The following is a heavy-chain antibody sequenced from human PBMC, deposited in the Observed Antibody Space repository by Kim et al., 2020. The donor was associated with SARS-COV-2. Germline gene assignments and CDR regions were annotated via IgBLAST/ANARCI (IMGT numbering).Heavy chain of an antibody. CDR1: GYTFTSYA. D-gene: IGHD3-22*01. V-gene: IGHV1-3*01. J-gene: IGHJ4*02. CDR2: INAGNGNT. CDR3: ARVRTHYYDSSGPNDY. Sequence: ASVKVSCKASGYTFTSYAMHWVRQAPGQRLEWMGWINAGNGNTKYSQKFQGRVTITRDTSASTAYMELSSLRSEDTAVYYCARVRTHYYDSSGPNDYWGQGTLVTVSS.